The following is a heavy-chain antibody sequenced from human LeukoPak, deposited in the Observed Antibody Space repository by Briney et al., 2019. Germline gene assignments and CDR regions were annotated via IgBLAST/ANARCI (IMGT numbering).Heavy chain of an antibody. CDR2: IIPIFGTA. D-gene: IGHD3-22*01. Sequence: SVKVSCKASGGTFSSYAISWVRQAPGQGLEWMGGIIPIFGTANYAQKFQGRVTITADESTSTAYMELSSLRSEDMAVYYCARAGLNYYDSSGYYYEYFQHWGQGTLVTVSS. J-gene: IGHJ1*01. CDR3: ARAGLNYYDSSGYYYEYFQH. CDR1: GGTFSSYA. V-gene: IGHV1-69*01.